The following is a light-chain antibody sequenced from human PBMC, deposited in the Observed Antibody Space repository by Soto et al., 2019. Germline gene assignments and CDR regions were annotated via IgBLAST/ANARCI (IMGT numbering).Light chain of an antibody. V-gene: IGKV3-20*01. CDR1: QSVSSSY. CDR3: QQYGSSPLT. CDR2: GAS. J-gene: IGKJ4*01. Sequence: EIVLTQSPGTPSLSPGERATLSCRASQSVSSSYLAWYQQKPGQAPRLLIYGASSRATGTPDRFSGSGSGTDFTLTISRLEPEAFAVYYCQQYGSSPLTFGGGTKVEIK.